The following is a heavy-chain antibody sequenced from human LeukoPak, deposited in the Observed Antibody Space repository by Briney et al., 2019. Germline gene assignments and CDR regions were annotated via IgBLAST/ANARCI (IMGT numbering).Heavy chain of an antibody. CDR3: ARESRPNFGPGLIDY. CDR1: GFTFSSYG. Sequence: PGGSLRLSCAASGFTFSSYGMHWVRQAPGKGLEWVAFIRYDGSNKYYADSVKGRFTISRDNSKNTLYLQMSSLGAEDTAVYYCARESRPNFGPGLIDYWGQGTLVTVSS. D-gene: IGHD3-10*01. V-gene: IGHV3-30*02. CDR2: IRYDGSNK. J-gene: IGHJ4*02.